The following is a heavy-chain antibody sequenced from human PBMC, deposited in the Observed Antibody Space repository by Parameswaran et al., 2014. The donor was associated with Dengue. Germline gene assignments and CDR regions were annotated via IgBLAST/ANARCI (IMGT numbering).Heavy chain of an antibody. CDR2: IYYSGST. V-gene: IGHV4-30-4*01. Sequence: SETLSLTCTVSGGSISSGDYYWSWIRQPPGKAVEWIGYIYYSGSTYYNSSLKSRVTISTDTSKNQFSLKLSSVTAADTAVYYCARFLEWFSFDPWGQGTLVTVSS. D-gene: IGHD3-3*01. CDR3: ARFLEWFSFDP. CDR1: GGSISSGDYY. J-gene: IGHJ5*02.